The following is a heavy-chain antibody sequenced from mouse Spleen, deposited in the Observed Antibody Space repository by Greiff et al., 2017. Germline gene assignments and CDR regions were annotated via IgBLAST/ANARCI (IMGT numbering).Heavy chain of an antibody. CDR2: IYYSGTI. Sequence: EVQLQQSGPGLVKPSQTVFLTCTVTGISITTGNYRWSWIRQFPGNKLEWIGYIYYSGTITYNPSLTSRTTITRDTPKNQFFLEMNSLTAEDTATYYCARGGYYGYFDYWGQGTTLTVSS. J-gene: IGHJ2*01. D-gene: IGHD1-1*01. CDR1: GISITTGNYR. CDR3: ARGGYYGYFDY. V-gene: IGHV3-5*01.